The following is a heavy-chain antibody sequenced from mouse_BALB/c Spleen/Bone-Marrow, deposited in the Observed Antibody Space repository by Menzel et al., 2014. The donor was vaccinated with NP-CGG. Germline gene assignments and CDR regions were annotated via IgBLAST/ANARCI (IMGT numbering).Heavy chain of an antibody. CDR3: ARRATTVVATDY. J-gene: IGHJ2*01. CDR2: INPSNGRT. CDR1: GYTFTSYW. Sequence: QVQLQQSGAELVKPGASVKLSCKASGYTFTSYWMHWVKLRPGQGLEWIGEINPSNGRTNYNEKFKSKATLTVDKSSSTAYMQLSSLTSEDSAVYYCARRATTVVATDYWGQGTTLTVSS. V-gene: IGHV1S81*02. D-gene: IGHD1-1*01.